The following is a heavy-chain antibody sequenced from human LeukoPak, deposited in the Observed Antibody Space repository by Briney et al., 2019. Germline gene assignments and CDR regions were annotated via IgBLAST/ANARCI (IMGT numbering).Heavy chain of an antibody. D-gene: IGHD2-21*02. J-gene: IGHJ3*02. CDR1: GGSFSGYY. CDR2: INHSGST. CDR3: ARASNVRLMGAFDI. Sequence: SETLSLTCAVYGGSFSGYYWSWIRQPPGKGLEWIGEINHSGSTNYKPSLKSRVTISVDTSKKQFSLKLSSVTAADTAVYYCARASNVRLMGAFDIWGQGTMVTVSS. V-gene: IGHV4-34*01.